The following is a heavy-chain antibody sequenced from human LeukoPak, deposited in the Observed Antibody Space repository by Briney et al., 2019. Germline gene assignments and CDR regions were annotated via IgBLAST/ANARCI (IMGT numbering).Heavy chain of an antibody. CDR2: ISGSGGST. V-gene: IGHV3-23*01. D-gene: IGHD2-21*02. Sequence: GGSLRLSCAASGFTFSSYAMSWVRQAPGKGLEWVSAISGSGGSTYYADSVKGRFTISRDNSKNTLYLQMNSLRAEDTAVYYCAKSDDLANYYYYGMDVWGQGTTVTVSS. J-gene: IGHJ6*02. CDR3: AKSDDLANYYYYGMDV. CDR1: GFTFSSYA.